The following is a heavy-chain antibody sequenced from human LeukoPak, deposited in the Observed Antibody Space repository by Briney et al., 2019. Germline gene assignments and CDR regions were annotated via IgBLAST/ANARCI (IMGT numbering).Heavy chain of an antibody. V-gene: IGHV3-66*02. Sequence: GGSLRLSCAVSGFTVSSNYMSRVRQAPGKGLEWVSVIYSGGSTFYADSVKGRFTISRDNSKNTLYLQMNSLRAEDTAVYYCAREVHLDYWGQGTLVTVSS. CDR3: AREVHLDY. J-gene: IGHJ4*02. CDR2: IYSGGST. CDR1: GFTVSSNY.